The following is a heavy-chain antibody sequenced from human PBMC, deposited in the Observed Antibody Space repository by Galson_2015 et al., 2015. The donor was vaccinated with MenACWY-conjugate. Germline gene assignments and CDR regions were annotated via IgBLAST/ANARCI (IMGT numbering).Heavy chain of an antibody. Sequence: SLRLSCAASGFTFNSYAMYWVRQAPGKGLEWVAVISSYGGDKYYVDSVKGRFTVSRDISKNTMYLQMDSLRADDTAVYYCARCLRRYGDYGPRCGFDVWGQGTTVTVSS. V-gene: IGHV3-30-3*01. J-gene: IGHJ6*02. CDR2: ISSYGGDK. D-gene: IGHD4-17*01. CDR3: ARCLRRYGDYGPRCGFDV. CDR1: GFTFNSYA.